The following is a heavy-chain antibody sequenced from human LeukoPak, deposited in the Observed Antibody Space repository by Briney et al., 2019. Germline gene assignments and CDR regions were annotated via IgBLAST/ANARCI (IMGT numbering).Heavy chain of an antibody. V-gene: IGHV4-34*01. CDR2: INHSGST. J-gene: IGHJ4*02. CDR1: GGSFSGYY. Sequence: SETLSLTCAVYGGSFSGYYWSWIRQPPGKGLEWIGEINHSGSTNYNPSLKSRVTISVDTSKNQFSLKLSSVTAADTAVYYCARDADYGDYVFDYWGQGTLVTVSS. D-gene: IGHD4-17*01. CDR3: ARDADYGDYVFDY.